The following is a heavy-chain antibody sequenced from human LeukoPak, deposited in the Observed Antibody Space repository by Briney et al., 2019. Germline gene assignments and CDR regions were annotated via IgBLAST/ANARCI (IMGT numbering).Heavy chain of an antibody. CDR1: GFTFSSYA. D-gene: IGHD6-13*01. V-gene: IGHV3-30-3*01. CDR3: ARDQGYSDY. CDR2: ISYDGSNK. J-gene: IGHJ4*02. Sequence: PGGSLRLSCAASGFTFSSYAMHWVRQAPGKGLEGVAVISYDGSNKYYADSVKGRFTISRDNSKNTLYLQMNSLRTEDTAVYYCARDQGYSDYWGQGTLVTVSS.